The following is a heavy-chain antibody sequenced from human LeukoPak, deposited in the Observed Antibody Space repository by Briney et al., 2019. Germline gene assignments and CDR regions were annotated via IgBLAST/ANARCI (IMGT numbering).Heavy chain of an antibody. D-gene: IGHD6-13*01. Sequence: SETLSLTCTVSGGSISNYYWSWIRQPPGKGLEWIGYIYYSGTTNYNPSLKSRVTISVDTSKNQFSLKLNSVTAADTAVYYCARGVYIAAAQYGYWGQGTLVTVSP. CDR2: IYYSGTT. CDR1: GGSISNYY. CDR3: ARGVYIAAAQYGY. J-gene: IGHJ4*02. V-gene: IGHV4-59*01.